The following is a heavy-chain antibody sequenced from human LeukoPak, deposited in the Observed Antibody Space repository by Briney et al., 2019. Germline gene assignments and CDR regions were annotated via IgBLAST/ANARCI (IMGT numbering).Heavy chain of an antibody. V-gene: IGHV3-23*01. Sequence: GGSLRLSCAASGFTFSSYAMSWVRQAPWKGLEWVSAISGSGGSTYYADSVKGRFTISRDNSKNTLYLQMNSLRAEDTAVYYCAKDIDCSGGSCYLNWGQGTLVTVSS. J-gene: IGHJ4*02. CDR1: GFTFSSYA. D-gene: IGHD2-15*01. CDR2: ISGSGGST. CDR3: AKDIDCSGGSCYLN.